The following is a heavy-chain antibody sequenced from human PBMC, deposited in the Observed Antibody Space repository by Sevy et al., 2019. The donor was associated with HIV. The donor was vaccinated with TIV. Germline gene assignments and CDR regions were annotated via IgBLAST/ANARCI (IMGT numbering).Heavy chain of an antibody. J-gene: IGHJ1*01. D-gene: IGHD2-2*01. Sequence: GGSLRLSCAASGFTFSSYSMNWVHQAPGKGLEWVSSISSSSSYIYYADSVKGRFTISRDNAKNSLYLQMNSLRAEDTGVYYCASYPEVRASSSLVGYFQHWGQGTLVTVSS. CDR2: ISSSSSYI. V-gene: IGHV3-21*01. CDR1: GFTFSSYS. CDR3: ASYPEVRASSSLVGYFQH.